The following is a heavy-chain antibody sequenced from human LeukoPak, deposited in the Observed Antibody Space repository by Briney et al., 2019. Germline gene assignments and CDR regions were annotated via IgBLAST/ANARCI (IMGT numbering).Heavy chain of an antibody. J-gene: IGHJ6*03. CDR3: ARVGGDYIGHYYYYYMDV. CDR1: GGSISSYY. V-gene: IGHV4-59*08. CDR2: IYYSGST. D-gene: IGHD4-17*01. Sequence: SETLSLTCTVSGGSISSYYWSWIRQPPGKGLEWIGYIYYSGSTNYNPSLKSRVTISVDTSKNQFSLKLSSVTAADTAVYYCARVGGDYIGHYYYYYMDVWGKGTTVTVSS.